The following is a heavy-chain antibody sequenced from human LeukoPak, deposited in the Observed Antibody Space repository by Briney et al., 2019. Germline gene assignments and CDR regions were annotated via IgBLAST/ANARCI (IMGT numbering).Heavy chain of an antibody. V-gene: IGHV1-2*02. CDR1: GFTFTVYY. Sequence: ASVKVSCKGSGFTFTVYYMHWVRQAPAQGREWVGWISPNSGVPNKAQRLQARVTMTRDTSSSTAYREVSTLRSNATAVYSWARFDPEAADAFVIWGQGKMVTVSS. CDR3: ARFDPEAADAFVI. J-gene: IGHJ3*02. CDR2: ISPNSGVP. D-gene: IGHD6-25*01.